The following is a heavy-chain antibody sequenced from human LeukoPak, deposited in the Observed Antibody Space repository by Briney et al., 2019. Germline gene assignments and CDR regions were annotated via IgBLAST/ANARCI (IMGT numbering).Heavy chain of an antibody. CDR3: ARELAYYFDY. CDR2: ISSSGTTI. Sequence: PGGTLRLSCAASGFAFGSYAMHWVRQAPGKGLEWVSYISSSGTTIFYADSVKGRFTISRDNAKNSLYLQMSSLRAEDTAVYYCARELAYYFDYWGQGTLVTVSS. J-gene: IGHJ4*02. CDR1: GFAFGSYA. V-gene: IGHV3-48*03. D-gene: IGHD1-1*01.